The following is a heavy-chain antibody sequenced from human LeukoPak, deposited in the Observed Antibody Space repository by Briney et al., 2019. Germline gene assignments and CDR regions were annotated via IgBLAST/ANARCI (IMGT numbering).Heavy chain of an antibody. CDR3: ARDQWRVESSSLDY. V-gene: IGHV1-69*04. CDR1: GGTVSSYA. J-gene: IGHJ4*02. Sequence: ASVKVSCKASGGTVSSYAISWVRQAPGQGLGWMGRFIPILGIANYAQKFQCRVTITADKSTSTAYMELSSLRSEDTVVYYCARDQWRVESSSLDYWGQGTLVTVSS. D-gene: IGHD6-6*01. CDR2: FIPILGIA.